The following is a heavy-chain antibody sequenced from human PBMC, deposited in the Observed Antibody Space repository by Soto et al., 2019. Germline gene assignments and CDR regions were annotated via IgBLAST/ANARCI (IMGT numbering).Heavy chain of an antibody. D-gene: IGHD3-16*01. CDR2: MNAKSGDT. V-gene: IGHV1-8*01. Sequence: QAHLEQSGAEVKRPGASVKVSCKASGYTFSDFDINWLRQASGQGPEWMGWMNAKSGDTFFAQRFQGKFNMTLDTSLSTAYMEVGSLTSDDTAMYYCARGNPFNYAGVDVWGQGTTVAVSS. J-gene: IGHJ6*02. CDR1: GYTFSDFD. CDR3: ARGNPFNYAGVDV.